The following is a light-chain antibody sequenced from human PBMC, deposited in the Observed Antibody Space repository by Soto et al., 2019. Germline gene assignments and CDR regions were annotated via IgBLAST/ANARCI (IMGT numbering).Light chain of an antibody. CDR3: QQYDSLPPT. J-gene: IGKJ4*01. CDR1: QDIKNY. Sequence: DIQMTQSPSSLSAFVGDSITITCQASQDIKNYLNWYQHKPGKAPKLLIYDALKSDTGVPSRFSGSGSGTDFTFTINNLQPEDIATYFCQQYDSLPPTFGGGTRV. CDR2: DAL. V-gene: IGKV1-33*01.